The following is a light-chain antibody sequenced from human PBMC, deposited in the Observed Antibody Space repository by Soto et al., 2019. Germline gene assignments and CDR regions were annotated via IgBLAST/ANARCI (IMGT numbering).Light chain of an antibody. J-gene: IGLJ1*01. V-gene: IGLV2-8*01. CDR3: SSYAGRNSLV. Sequence: QSALTQPPSAPGSPGQSVTISCTGTSSDIGAYNFVSWYQQHPGKAPKLMIYEVSKRPSGVPDRFSGSKSGDTASLTVSGLQAEDEADYFCSSYAGRNSLVFGSGTKLTVL. CDR1: SSDIGAYNF. CDR2: EVS.